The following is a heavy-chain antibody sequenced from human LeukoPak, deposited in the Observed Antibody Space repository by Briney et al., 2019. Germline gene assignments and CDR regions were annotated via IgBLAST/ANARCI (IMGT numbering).Heavy chain of an antibody. D-gene: IGHD6-6*01. CDR2: IYHSGST. CDR3: ATLAARPEIDYYYYMDV. J-gene: IGHJ6*03. V-gene: IGHV4-4*02. CDR1: GGSISSSNW. Sequence: SETLSLTCAVSGGSISSSNWWSWVRQPPGKGLEWIGEIYHSGSTNYNPSLKSRVTISVDKSKNQFSLKLSSVTAADTAVYYCATLAARPEIDYYYYMDVWGKGTTVTVSS.